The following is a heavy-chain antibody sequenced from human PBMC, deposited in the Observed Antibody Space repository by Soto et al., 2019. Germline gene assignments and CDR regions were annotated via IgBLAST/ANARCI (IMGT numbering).Heavy chain of an antibody. CDR3: GRAGGDGYNSVACYFDY. Sequence: SETLSLTCTVSGGSVSSGSYYWSWIRQPPGKGLEWIGYIYYSGSTNYNPSLKSRVTISVDTSKNQFSLKLSSVTAADTAVFYCGRAGGDGYNSVACYFDYWGEVTQVTV. CDR1: GGSVSSGSYY. J-gene: IGHJ4*02. V-gene: IGHV4-61*01. CDR2: IYYSGST. D-gene: IGHD2-21*02.